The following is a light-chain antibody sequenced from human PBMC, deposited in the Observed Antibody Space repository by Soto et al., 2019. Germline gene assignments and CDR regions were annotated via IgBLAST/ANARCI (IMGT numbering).Light chain of an antibody. V-gene: IGLV2-23*01. CDR1: SSDVGTYDL. CDR2: EGS. Sequence: QSALTQPASVSGSPGRSITISCTGTSSDVGTYDLVSWYQQHPGKAPKLMIYEGSKRPSGVSNRFSGSKFGSTASLTISGLQAVDEADYYCQTYDSRLSASIFGGGTKVTVL. J-gene: IGLJ2*01. CDR3: QTYDSRLSASI.